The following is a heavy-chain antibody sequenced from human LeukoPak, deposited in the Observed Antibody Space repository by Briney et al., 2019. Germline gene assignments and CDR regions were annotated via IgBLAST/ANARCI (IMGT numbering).Heavy chain of an antibody. CDR3: TRHDAVPVIGHGMGV. Sequence: PSETLSLTRTVSGGSISSYYWSWIRQPPGKGLEWVGYIYYNGITNYNPSLESRVTISVDTSKNQFSLKLSSVTAADTAVYYCTRHDAVPVIGHGMGVWGQGTTVTVSS. J-gene: IGHJ6*02. D-gene: IGHD3-16*02. CDR2: IYYNGIT. CDR1: GGSISSYY. V-gene: IGHV4-59*08.